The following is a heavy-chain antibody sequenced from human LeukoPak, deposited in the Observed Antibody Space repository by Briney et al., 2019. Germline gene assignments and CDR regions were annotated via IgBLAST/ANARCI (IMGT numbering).Heavy chain of an antibody. CDR3: ASGSVVRCWYFDL. Sequence: SETLSLTCTVSGGSISSGGYYWSWIRQHPGKGLEWIGYIYYSGSTYYNPSLKSRVTISVDTSKNQLSLKLSSVTAAATAVYYCASGSVVRCWYFDLWGRGTLVTVSS. J-gene: IGHJ2*01. CDR2: IYYSGST. D-gene: IGHD2-2*01. V-gene: IGHV4-31*03. CDR1: GGSISSGGYY.